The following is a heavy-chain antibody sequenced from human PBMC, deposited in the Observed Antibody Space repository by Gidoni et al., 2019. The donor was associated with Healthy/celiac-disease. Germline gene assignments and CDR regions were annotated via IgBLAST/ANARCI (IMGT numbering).Heavy chain of an antibody. D-gene: IGHD2-15*01. CDR2: IRGSGGST. CDR3: AKHEDIVVVAATGDY. V-gene: IGHV3-23*01. Sequence: EVQLLESGGGWVQPGGSLRLSCAASGFPFSSYAMGWVRQAPGKGLEWVSAIRGSGGSTYYADSVKGRFTISRDNSKNTLYLQMNSLRAEDTAVYYCAKHEDIVVVAATGDYWGQGTLVTVSS. CDR1: GFPFSSYA. J-gene: IGHJ4*02.